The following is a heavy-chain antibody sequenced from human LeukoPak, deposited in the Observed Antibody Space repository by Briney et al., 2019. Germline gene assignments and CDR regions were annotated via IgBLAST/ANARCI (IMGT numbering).Heavy chain of an antibody. D-gene: IGHD3-10*01. CDR2: IIPILGTA. CDR1: GGTFSSYA. J-gene: IGHJ4*02. V-gene: IGHV1-69*04. Sequence: SVKVSCKASGGTFSSYAISWVRQAPGQGLEWMGRIIPILGTANYAQKFQGRVTITADKSTSTAYMELNSLRAEDTAVYYCAKDLRFGPKPLAYFDYWGQGTLVTVSS. CDR3: AKDLRFGPKPLAYFDY.